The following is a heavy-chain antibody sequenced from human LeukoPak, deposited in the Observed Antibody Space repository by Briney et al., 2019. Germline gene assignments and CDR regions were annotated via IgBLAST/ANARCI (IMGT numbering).Heavy chain of an antibody. CDR2: IYHSGST. CDR3: ARGVIYSYGDY. D-gene: IGHD5-18*01. Sequence: PSETRSLTCTVSGYSISSGYYWGWIRQPPGKGLEWIGSIYHSGSTYYNPSLKSRVTISVDTSKNQFSLKLSSVTAADTAVYYCARGVIYSYGDYWGQGTLVTVSS. CDR1: GYSISSGYY. V-gene: IGHV4-38-2*02. J-gene: IGHJ4*02.